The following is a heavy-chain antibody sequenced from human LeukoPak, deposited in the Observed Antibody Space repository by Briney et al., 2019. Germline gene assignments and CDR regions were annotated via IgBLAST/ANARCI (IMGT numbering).Heavy chain of an antibody. Sequence: GRSLRLSCAASGFTLSSYGMHWVRQAPGKGLEWVAVIWYDGSNKYYADSVKGRSTISRDNSKNTLYLQMNSLRAEDTAVYYCAKDRGDNWFDPWGQGTLVTVSS. V-gene: IGHV3-33*06. J-gene: IGHJ5*02. CDR1: GFTLSSYG. D-gene: IGHD3-10*01. CDR2: IWYDGSNK. CDR3: AKDRGDNWFDP.